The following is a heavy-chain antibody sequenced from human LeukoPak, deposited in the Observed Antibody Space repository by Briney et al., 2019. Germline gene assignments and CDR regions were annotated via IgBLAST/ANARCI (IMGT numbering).Heavy chain of an antibody. V-gene: IGHV1-8*01. Sequence: GASVKVSCKASGYTFTSYDVNWVRQATGQGLEWMGWMNPNSGNTGYAQKFQGRVTMTRNTSISTAYMELSSLRSEDTAVYYCARNWGLAQGYFDYWGQGTLVTVSS. CDR1: GYTFTSYD. D-gene: IGHD7-27*01. J-gene: IGHJ4*02. CDR3: ARNWGLAQGYFDY. CDR2: MNPNSGNT.